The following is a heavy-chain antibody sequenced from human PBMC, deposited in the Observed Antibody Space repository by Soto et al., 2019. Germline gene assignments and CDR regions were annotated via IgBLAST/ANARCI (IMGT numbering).Heavy chain of an antibody. J-gene: IGHJ4*02. CDR1: GGSISSGGYY. D-gene: IGHD3-22*01. CDR3: ARDDSSGYYY. V-gene: IGHV4-31*03. Sequence: PSETLSVTCTVSGGSISSGGYYWSWIRQHPGKGLEWIGYIYYSGSTYYNPSLKSRVTISVDTSKNQFSLKLSSVTAADTAVYYCARDDSSGYYYWGQGTLVTVSS. CDR2: IYYSGST.